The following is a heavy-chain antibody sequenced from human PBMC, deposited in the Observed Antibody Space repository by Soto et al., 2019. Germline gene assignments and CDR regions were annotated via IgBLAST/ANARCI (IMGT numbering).Heavy chain of an antibody. J-gene: IGHJ4*02. CDR2: INPANGNT. CDR3: ARWGALTSYFFGYYFDY. D-gene: IGHD3-9*01. CDR1: GYTFPRYA. V-gene: IGHV1-3*01. Sequence: QVQLVQSGAEVKKPGASVKVSCKTSGYTFPRYALHWVRQAPGQRLEWMGWINPANGNTKYSQKSQGRVTFTRDTSASTAYMELSSLISEDTAVYYCARWGALTSYFFGYYFDYWGQGTLVTVSS.